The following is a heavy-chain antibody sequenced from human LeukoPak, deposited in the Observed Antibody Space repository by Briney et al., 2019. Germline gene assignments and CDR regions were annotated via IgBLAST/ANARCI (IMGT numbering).Heavy chain of an antibody. D-gene: IGHD3-22*01. CDR3: ARTRYYYDSTDAFDI. CDR1: GYAFTSYY. J-gene: IGHJ3*02. CDR2: INPNSGGT. V-gene: IGHV1-2*02. Sequence: ASGKVSFTASGYAFTSYYIHWVRQAPGQGLEWMGWINPNSGGTNYAQKFQGRVTMTRDTSISTAYIELSRLRSDDTAVYYCARTRYYYDSTDAFDIWGEGTMVTVSS.